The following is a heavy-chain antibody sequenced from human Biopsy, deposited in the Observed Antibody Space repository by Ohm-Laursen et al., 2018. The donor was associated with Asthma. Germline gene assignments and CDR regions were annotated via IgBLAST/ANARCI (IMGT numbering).Heavy chain of an antibody. CDR1: GYIFINYA. V-gene: IGHV1-3*01. CDR2: INASNGNT. J-gene: IGHJ3*02. D-gene: IGHD3-9*01. Sequence: ASVKVSCKASGYIFINYAIHWVRQAPGQRLEWMGWINASNGNTKYSQKFQGRVTISRDTSASTAYMDLSSLRSEDTAVYYCARTYYDFLTGQVNDAFDMWGQGAMVTVSS. CDR3: ARTYYDFLTGQVNDAFDM.